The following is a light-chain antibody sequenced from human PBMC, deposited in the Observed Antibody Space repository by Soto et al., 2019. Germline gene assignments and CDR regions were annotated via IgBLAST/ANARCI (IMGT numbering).Light chain of an antibody. V-gene: IGLV6-57*02. CDR1: GGLIASNY. CDR2: EDN. J-gene: IGLJ3*02. CDR3: QCYDSSNWR. Sequence: NFMLTQPHSVSESPGKTVTISCTGSGGLIASNYGQWYQQRPGRAPTTVIYEDNQRPSGVPDRFSGSSDRSSNSASLTISGLKTEDEADYYCQCYDSSNWRFGGGTKLTVL.